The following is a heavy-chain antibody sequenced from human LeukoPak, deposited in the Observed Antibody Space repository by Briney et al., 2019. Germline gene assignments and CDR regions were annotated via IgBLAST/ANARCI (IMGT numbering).Heavy chain of an antibody. J-gene: IGHJ5*02. CDR1: GYVYTSHW. CDR3: ARDHSRTEGGTSFWWFDP. Sequence: ASMKVSCKASGYVYTSHWMYWVRQAPGQGLEWMGVINPSGTTTVYAQKFQGRVTMTRDTSTSTDYLELRSLRSEDTATYSCARDHSRTEGGTSFWWFDPWGQGTLVIVSS. D-gene: IGHD1-26*01. CDR2: INPSGTTT. V-gene: IGHV1-46*01.